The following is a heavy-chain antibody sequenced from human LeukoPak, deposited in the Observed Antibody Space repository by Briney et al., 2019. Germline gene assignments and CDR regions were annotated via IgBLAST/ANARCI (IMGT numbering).Heavy chain of an antibody. Sequence: ASVKVSCKASGYTFTSYYMHWVRQAPGKGLEWMGGFDPGDGETIYAQKFQGRVTMTEDTSTDTAYMELSSLRSEDTAVYYCATDSIAAADNWSQGTLVTVSS. CDR2: FDPGDGET. CDR3: ATDSIAAADN. V-gene: IGHV1-24*01. CDR1: GYTFTSYY. J-gene: IGHJ4*02. D-gene: IGHD6-13*01.